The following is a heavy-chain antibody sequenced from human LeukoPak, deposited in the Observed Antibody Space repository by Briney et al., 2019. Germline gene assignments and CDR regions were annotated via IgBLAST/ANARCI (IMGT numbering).Heavy chain of an antibody. CDR3: ARGSYYDSSGSAY. D-gene: IGHD3-22*01. CDR2: IYYSGST. J-gene: IGHJ4*02. V-gene: IGHV4-31*03. CDR1: GGSISSGGYS. Sequence: SETLSLTCTVSGGSISSGGYSWSWIRQHPGKGLEWIGYIYYSGSTYYNPSLKSRVTISVDTSKNQFSLKLSSVTAADTAVYYCARGSYYDSSGSAYWGQGTLVTVSS.